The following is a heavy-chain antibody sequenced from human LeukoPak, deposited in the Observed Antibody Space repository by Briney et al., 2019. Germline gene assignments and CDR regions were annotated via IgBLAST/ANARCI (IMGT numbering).Heavy chain of an antibody. CDR2: IDCSGNT. Sequence: SETLSLTCTVSGGSISSGGYYWSWIRQHPGKGLESIGYIDCSGNTYYNPSLKSRVTISVDTSKNQFSLKLSSVTDADTAVYYCARDRYYDSSGLGAFDIWGQGTMVTVSS. CDR1: GGSISSGGYY. CDR3: ARDRYYDSSGLGAFDI. V-gene: IGHV4-31*03. D-gene: IGHD3-22*01. J-gene: IGHJ3*02.